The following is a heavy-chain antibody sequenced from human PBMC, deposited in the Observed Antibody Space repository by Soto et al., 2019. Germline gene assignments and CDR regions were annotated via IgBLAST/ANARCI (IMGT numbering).Heavy chain of an antibody. D-gene: IGHD1-1*01. V-gene: IGHV3-23*01. CDR3: AKDSPLLSNWKEHWLWVY. J-gene: IGHJ4*02. CDR1: GFTFSSYA. Sequence: PGGSLRLSCAASGFTFSSYAMSWVRQAPGKGLEWVSAISGSGGSTYYADSVKGRFTISRDNSKNTLYLQMNSLRAEDTAVYYCAKDSPLLSNWKEHWLWVYWGQGTLVSVSS. CDR2: ISGSGGST.